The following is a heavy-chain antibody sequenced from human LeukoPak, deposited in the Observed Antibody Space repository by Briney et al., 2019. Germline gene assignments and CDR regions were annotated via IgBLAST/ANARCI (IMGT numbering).Heavy chain of an antibody. CDR2: INPNSGGT. CDR1: GYTFTGYY. V-gene: IGHV1-2*02. Sequence: GASVKVSCKASGYTFTGYYMHWVRQAPGQGLEWMGWINPNSGGTNYAQKFQGRVTMTRDTSISTAYMELSRLRSDDTAVYYCARVSSSAGGGVDIWGQGTMVTVSS. J-gene: IGHJ3*02. CDR3: ARVSSSAGGGVDI. D-gene: IGHD2-8*02.